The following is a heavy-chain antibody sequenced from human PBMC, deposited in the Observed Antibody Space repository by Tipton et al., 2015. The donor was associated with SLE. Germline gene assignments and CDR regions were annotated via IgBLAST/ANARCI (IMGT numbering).Heavy chain of an antibody. CDR1: GDSISSSSYY. J-gene: IGHJ4*02. CDR2: VYYTGNT. Sequence: TLSLTCIVSGDSISSSSYYWGWIRQPPGKGLEWVGTVYYTGNTFYNPSLKSRVTILVDTSKNQFSLKLSSVTAADTAVYYCARVSSSTRYSFPFDFWGQGSLVTVSS. V-gene: IGHV4-39*07. CDR3: ARVSSSTRYSFPFDF. D-gene: IGHD2-21*01.